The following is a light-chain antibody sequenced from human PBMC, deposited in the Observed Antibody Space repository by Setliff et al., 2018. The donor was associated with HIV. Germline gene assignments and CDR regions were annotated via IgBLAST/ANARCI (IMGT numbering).Light chain of an antibody. CDR2: ASS. J-gene: IGKJ4*01. V-gene: IGKV1-9*01. CDR1: QGISSY. Sequence: TQLTQSPSSLSASVGDRVTITCRASQGISSYLTWYQQNPGEAPKLLISASSTLRSGVPSRFSVSGSGTDFTLTISSLQPEDFATYYCQQFTSYPLTFGGGTKVDIK. CDR3: QQFTSYPLT.